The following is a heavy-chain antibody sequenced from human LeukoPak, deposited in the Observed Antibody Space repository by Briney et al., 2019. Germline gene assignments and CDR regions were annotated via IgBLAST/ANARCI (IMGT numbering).Heavy chain of an antibody. J-gene: IGHJ3*02. CDR1: GFTFTSSA. D-gene: IGHD6-13*01. CDR2: IVVGSGNT. CDR3: AASSSSWYGSGAFDI. Sequence: GASVKVSCKASGFTFTSSAMQWVRQARGQRLEWIGWIVVGSGNTNYAQKFQERVTITRDMSTSTAYMELSSLRSEDTAAYYCAASSSSWYGSGAFDIWGQGTMVTVSS. V-gene: IGHV1-58*02.